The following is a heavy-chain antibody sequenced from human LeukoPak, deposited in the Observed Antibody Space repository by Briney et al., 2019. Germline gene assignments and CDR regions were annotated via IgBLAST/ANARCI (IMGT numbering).Heavy chain of an antibody. D-gene: IGHD5-12*01. CDR1: GFSFTDYP. CDR3: ARVGYGGYGGYDY. J-gene: IGHJ4*02. CDR2: IRTTAEGAKYA. Sequence: GGSLRLSCATSGFSFTDYPMNWVRQAPGKGLEWISNIRTTAEGAKYAYYADSVKGRVTISRDNAKNSLYLQMNSLRAEDTAVYYCARVGYGGYGGYDYWGQGTLVTVSS. V-gene: IGHV3-21*05.